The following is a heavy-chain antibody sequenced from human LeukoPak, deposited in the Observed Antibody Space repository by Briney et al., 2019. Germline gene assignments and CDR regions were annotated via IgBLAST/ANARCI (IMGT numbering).Heavy chain of an antibody. J-gene: IGHJ3*01. CDR1: SGSINNYY. Sequence: SETLSLTCTVSSGSINNYYWSWTRQTPGKGLGWIGYILSSGSTNYNPSVKSRVTISVDTSKNQFSLKLSSVTAADTAVYYCARTNQISETAFDVWGPGSVVIVTS. V-gene: IGHV4-59*01. CDR2: ILSSGST. CDR3: ARTNQISETAFDV. D-gene: IGHD1-14*01.